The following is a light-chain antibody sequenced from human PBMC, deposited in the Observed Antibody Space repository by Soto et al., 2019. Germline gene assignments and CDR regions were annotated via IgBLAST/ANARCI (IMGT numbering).Light chain of an antibody. CDR3: QQYFIYPLT. Sequence: DREMTQIPDSVAVSMGKRATISCKSSQTISYTSINKTYLAWYQQRPGQPPKLLIYWASIRGSGVPDRLSGSGFGTDFTLTISSLQTEDVAVYYCQQYFIYPLTFGGGTKVDNK. J-gene: IGKJ4*01. V-gene: IGKV4-1*01. CDR1: QTISYTSINKTY. CDR2: WAS.